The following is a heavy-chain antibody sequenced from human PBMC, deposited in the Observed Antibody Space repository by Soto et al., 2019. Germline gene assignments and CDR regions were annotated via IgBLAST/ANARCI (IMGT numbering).Heavy chain of an antibody. V-gene: IGHV4-4*02. CDR1: GDSIDSGSL. J-gene: IGHJ6*02. Sequence: QVQLLESGPGLVKPSGTLSLTCAVSGDSIDSGSLLTWVRQSPGKGLEWIGEVYNSGTTNYKPSLKSRVTLSIELMKQSRSMNLNSGNAEDTEIYFCARAIIWFEDPVCLAVWGQGTTVTVS. CDR3: ARAIIWFEDPVCLAV. D-gene: IGHD3-10*01. CDR2: VYNSGTT.